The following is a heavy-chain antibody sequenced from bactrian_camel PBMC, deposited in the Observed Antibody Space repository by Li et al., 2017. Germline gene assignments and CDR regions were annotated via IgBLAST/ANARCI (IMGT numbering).Heavy chain of an antibody. CDR3: YLEGPNVAVSGGGVCWKAADEGYNA. D-gene: IGHD1*01. Sequence: QLVESGGASVQAGTSLRLSCTYSGFSFDDSDLGWYRQPLGKGREGIAAIDTGGGTTYADAVKGRFTISQDKVTKALYLQMNDLKPEDTAVYYCYLEGPNVAVSGGGVCWKAADEGYNAWGQGTQVTVS. V-gene: IGHV3S55*01. CDR1: GFSFDDSD. CDR2: IDTGGGT. J-gene: IGHJ4*01.